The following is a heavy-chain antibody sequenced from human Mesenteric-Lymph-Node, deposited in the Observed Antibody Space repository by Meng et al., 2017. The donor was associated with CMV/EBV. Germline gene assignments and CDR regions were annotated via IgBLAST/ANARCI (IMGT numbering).Heavy chain of an antibody. V-gene: IGHV1-18*01. CDR2: ISAYNGNT. CDR1: GYTFTSYG. CDR3: ARTYDLRRYGTSSSWYEELGWFDP. Sequence: ASVKVSCKASGYTFTSYGISWVRQAPGQGLEWMGWISAYNGNTNYAQKLQGRVTMTTDTSTSTAYMELRSLRSDDTAVYYCARTYDLRRYGTSSSWYEELGWFDPWGQGTLVTVSS. D-gene: IGHD6-13*01. J-gene: IGHJ5*02.